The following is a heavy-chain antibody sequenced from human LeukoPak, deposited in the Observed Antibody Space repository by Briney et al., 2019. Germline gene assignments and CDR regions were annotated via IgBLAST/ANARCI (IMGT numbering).Heavy chain of an antibody. J-gene: IGHJ4*02. CDR2: IYYSGST. Sequence: SETLSLTCTVSGGSIRSSSYHWGWVRQPPGKGLEWIGSIYYSGSTYYNPSLKSRLTISVDSSKNQFSLKLTSVSAADTAIYYCARGRWEQPMRFDYWGQGTLVTVSS. V-gene: IGHV4-39*01. CDR1: GGSIRSSSYH. D-gene: IGHD1-26*01. CDR3: ARGRWEQPMRFDY.